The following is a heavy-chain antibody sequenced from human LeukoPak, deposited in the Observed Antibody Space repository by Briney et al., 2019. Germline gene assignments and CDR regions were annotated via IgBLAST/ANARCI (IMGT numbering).Heavy chain of an antibody. J-gene: IGHJ4*02. V-gene: IGHV3-23*01. D-gene: IGHD2-21*02. Sequence: PGGSLRLSCAASGFTFSDYYMSWVRQAPGKGLEWVSAISGSGGSTYYADSVKGRFTISRDNSKNTLYLQMNSLRAEDTAVYYCAKDHYHIVVVTATDYWGQGTLVTVSS. CDR2: ISGSGGST. CDR3: AKDHYHIVVVTATDY. CDR1: GFTFSDYY.